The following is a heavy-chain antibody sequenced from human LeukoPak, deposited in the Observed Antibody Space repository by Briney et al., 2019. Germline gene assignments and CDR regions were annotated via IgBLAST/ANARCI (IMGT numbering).Heavy chain of an antibody. D-gene: IGHD3-10*01. CDR1: GFTFRSYR. Sequence: GGSLRLSCAASGFTFRSYRMNWVRQAPGKGLEWVSSISSSSSYIYYADSVKGRFTIPRDNAKNSLYLQMNRLRAEDTAVYYCARGYGSGSYGGPGFDYWGQGTLVTVSS. J-gene: IGHJ4*02. CDR3: ARGYGSGSYGGPGFDY. CDR2: ISSSSSYI. V-gene: IGHV3-21*01.